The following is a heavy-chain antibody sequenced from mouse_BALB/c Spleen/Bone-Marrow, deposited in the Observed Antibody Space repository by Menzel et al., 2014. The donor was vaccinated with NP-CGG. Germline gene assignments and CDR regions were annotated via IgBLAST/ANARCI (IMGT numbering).Heavy chain of an antibody. D-gene: IGHD1-1*01. CDR1: GFNIKDTY. V-gene: IGHV14-3*02. CDR3: ASYYYGHYWDD. Sequence: VQLQQSGAELVKPGASVKLSCTASGFNIKDTYMHWVKQRPEQGLEWIGRIDPASGNTKYDPKFQGKATITADTSSNTAYLQLSSLTAEETAVYYCASYYYGHYWDDWGQGTTRTVSS. CDR2: IDPASGNT. J-gene: IGHJ2*01.